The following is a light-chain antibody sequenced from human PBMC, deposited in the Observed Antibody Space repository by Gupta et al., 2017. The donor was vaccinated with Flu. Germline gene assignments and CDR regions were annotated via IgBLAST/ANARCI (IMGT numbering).Light chain of an antibody. J-gene: IGLJ3*02. CDR2: DDD. CDR3: QEWDTITDTWM. V-gene: IGLV3-21*01. CDR1: T. Sequence: TVHWYQQKPDQAPVLVLYDDDFRPSGIPGRFSGSNSGNTATLTISRVDAGAEGDYYCQEWDTITDTWMFGGGTLPTVL.